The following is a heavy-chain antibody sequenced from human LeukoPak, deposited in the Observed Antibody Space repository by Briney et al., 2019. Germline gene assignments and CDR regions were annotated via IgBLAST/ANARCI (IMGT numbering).Heavy chain of an antibody. D-gene: IGHD2-2*02. V-gene: IGHV1-24*01. J-gene: IGHJ4*02. CDR3: TRVTYCTSTSCYRGIDYFHY. CDR2: TDPDDGKI. Sequence: ASVKVSCKISGNTLTELSTHWARQAPGKGLEWMGGTDPDDGKIIYAQKFQGRVIMTEDLSTDTAYMELSSLRSEDTAVYYCTRVTYCTSTSCYRGIDYFHYWGQGTLVTVSS. CDR1: GNTLTELS.